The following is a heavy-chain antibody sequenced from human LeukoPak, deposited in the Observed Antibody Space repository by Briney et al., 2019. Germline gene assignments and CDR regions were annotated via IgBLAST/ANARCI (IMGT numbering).Heavy chain of an antibody. D-gene: IGHD6-19*01. Sequence: GGSLRLSCAASGFTFSSYAMSWVRQAPGKGLEWVSAISGSGGSTYYADSVKGRFTISRDNFKNTLYLQMNSLRAEDTAVYYCARDGKAVAVAFDIWGQGTMVTVSS. CDR3: ARDGKAVAVAFDI. V-gene: IGHV3-23*01. J-gene: IGHJ3*02. CDR1: GFTFSSYA. CDR2: ISGSGGST.